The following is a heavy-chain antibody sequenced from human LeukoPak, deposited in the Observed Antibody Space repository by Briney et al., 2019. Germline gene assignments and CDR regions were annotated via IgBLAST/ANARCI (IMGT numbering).Heavy chain of an antibody. CDR1: GFTVSSNY. V-gene: IGHV3-66*02. J-gene: IGHJ3*02. Sequence: PGGSLRLSCAASGFTVSSNYMSWVRQAPGKGLEWVSVIYSGGSTYYADSVKGRFTISRDNSKNTLYLQMNSLRAEDTAVYYCARGEEGYCSGGSCYSLGAFDIWGQGTMVTVSS. D-gene: IGHD2-15*01. CDR3: ARGEEGYCSGGSCYSLGAFDI. CDR2: IYSGGST.